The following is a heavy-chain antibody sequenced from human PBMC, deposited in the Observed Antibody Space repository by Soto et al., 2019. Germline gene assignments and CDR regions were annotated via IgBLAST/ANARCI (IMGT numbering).Heavy chain of an antibody. CDR2: ISYDGSNK. J-gene: IGHJ4*02. Sequence: PLGVLRLSCAASGFTFSSYGMHWVRQAPGKGLEWVAVISYDGSNKYYADSVKGRFTISRDNSKNTLYLQMNSLRAEDTAVYYCAKSPPDIVVVPAALDYWGQGTLVTVSS. CDR3: AKSPPDIVVVPAALDY. D-gene: IGHD2-2*01. CDR1: GFTFSSYG. V-gene: IGHV3-30*18.